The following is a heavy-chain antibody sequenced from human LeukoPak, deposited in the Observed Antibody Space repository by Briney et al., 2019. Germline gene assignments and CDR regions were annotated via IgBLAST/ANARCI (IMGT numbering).Heavy chain of an antibody. D-gene: IGHD7-27*01. CDR3: ATWGPNAFDI. CDR2: ISNSGIT. V-gene: IGHV4-59*12. CDR1: GGSISTYY. J-gene: IGHJ3*02. Sequence: SETLSLTCTVSGGSISTYYWNWIRQPPGKGLEWIGYISNSGITTYNPSLKSRVTISVDSSKSQFSLKLNSVTAADTAVYYCATWGPNAFDIWALGTMVTVSS.